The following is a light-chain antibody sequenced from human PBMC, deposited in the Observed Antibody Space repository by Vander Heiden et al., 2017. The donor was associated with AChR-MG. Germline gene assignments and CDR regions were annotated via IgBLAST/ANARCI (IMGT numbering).Light chain of an antibody. CDR1: TSNIGPPS. J-gene: IGLJ3*02. Sequence: SVLTQLPSASATPGQLVTIPCSGRTSNIGPPSVHWYQQLPGTAPKLRMYSNSERPSGVPDRFAGSKSGTSASLAISGLRSEDEADYYCAAWDDSLSGWVVGGGTKLTVL. CDR3: AAWDDSLSGWV. V-gene: IGLV1-47*01. CDR2: SNS.